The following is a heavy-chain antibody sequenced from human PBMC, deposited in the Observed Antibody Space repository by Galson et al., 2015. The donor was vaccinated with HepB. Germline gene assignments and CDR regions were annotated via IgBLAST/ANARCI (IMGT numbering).Heavy chain of an antibody. CDR1: GFTVSSNY. V-gene: IGHV3-53*01. CDR2: IYSGGST. CDR3: ARGGAEYGMDV. J-gene: IGHJ6*02. D-gene: IGHD2-15*01. Sequence: SLRLSCAASGFTVSSNYMSWVRQAPGKGLEWVSVIYSGGSTYYADSVKGRFTTSRGNSKNTLYLQMNSLRAEDTAVYYCARGGAEYGMDVWGQGTTVTVSS.